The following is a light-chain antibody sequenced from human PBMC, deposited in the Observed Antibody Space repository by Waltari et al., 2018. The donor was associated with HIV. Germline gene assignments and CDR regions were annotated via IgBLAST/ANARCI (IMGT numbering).Light chain of an antibody. CDR2: DYT. CDR3: QLWDTSSDHPAF. Sequence: SDVLTQSPSVSVAPGQTAKISCWGHNIEHQGVHWYQQKPGQAPVLVIYDYTDRPAGIPERFSGSSSGNTATLTVSMVEAGDEADYYCQLWDTSSDHPAFFGGGTKLTV. CDR1: NIEHQG. J-gene: IGLJ2*01. V-gene: IGLV3-21*02.